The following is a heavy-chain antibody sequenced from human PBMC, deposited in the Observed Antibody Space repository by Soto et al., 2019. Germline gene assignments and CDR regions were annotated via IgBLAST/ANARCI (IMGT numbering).Heavy chain of an antibody. CDR2: IIPIFGTA. J-gene: IGHJ5*02. CDR3: AKTERQRYCSSTCCSWSWFDP. CDR1: GGTFSSYA. V-gene: IGHV1-69*01. D-gene: IGHD2-2*01. Sequence: QVQLVQSGAEVKKPGSSVKVCCKASGGTFSSYAISWVRQAPGQGLEWMGGIIPIFGTANYAQKFQGRVTITADESTSTAYMELSSLRSEDTAVYYCAKTERQRYCSSTCCSWSWFDPWGQGTLVTVSS.